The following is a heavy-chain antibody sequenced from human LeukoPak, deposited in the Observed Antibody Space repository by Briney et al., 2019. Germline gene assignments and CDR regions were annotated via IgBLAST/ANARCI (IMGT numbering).Heavy chain of an antibody. CDR1: GFTFSSYG. D-gene: IGHD6-13*01. Sequence: GSLRLSCAASGFTFSSYGIHWVRQAPGKGLEWVAVISYDETNKRYADSVKGRFTISRDNSKDTLYLQMNSLRAEDTAVYYCAKDSSTSNYYYGLDAWGQGTTVTVSS. J-gene: IGHJ6*02. CDR2: ISYDETNK. V-gene: IGHV3-30*18. CDR3: AKDSSTSNYYYGLDA.